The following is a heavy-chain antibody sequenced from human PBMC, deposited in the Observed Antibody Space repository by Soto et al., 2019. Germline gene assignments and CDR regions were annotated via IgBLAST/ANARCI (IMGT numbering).Heavy chain of an antibody. D-gene: IGHD6-6*01. V-gene: IGHV3-7*01. J-gene: IGHJ6*02. Sequence: EVQLVESGGGLVQPGGSLRLSCAASGFTFSSYWMSWVRQAPGKGLEWVANIKQDGSEKYCVDSVKGRFTISRDNAKNSLYLQMNSLRVEDTAVYYCAIAAGIGVRPYYGMDVWGQGTAVSVSS. CDR3: AIAAGIGVRPYYGMDV. CDR2: IKQDGSEK. CDR1: GFTFSSYW.